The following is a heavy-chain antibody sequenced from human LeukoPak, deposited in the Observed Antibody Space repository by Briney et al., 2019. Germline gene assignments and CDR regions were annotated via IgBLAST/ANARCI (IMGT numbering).Heavy chain of an antibody. CDR3: ARDYCGGDCYSWDDSFDI. CDR2: INLNTGNT. J-gene: IGHJ3*02. Sequence: GASVKVSCKASGFTFTGYYMHWVRQAPGRGPEWMGWINLNTGNTMYAQKFQGRVSMTRDTSTSTTYMELSSLRSDDAAVYYCARDYCGGDCYSWDDSFDIWGQGTMVTVSS. D-gene: IGHD2-21*02. CDR1: GFTFTGYY. V-gene: IGHV1-2*02.